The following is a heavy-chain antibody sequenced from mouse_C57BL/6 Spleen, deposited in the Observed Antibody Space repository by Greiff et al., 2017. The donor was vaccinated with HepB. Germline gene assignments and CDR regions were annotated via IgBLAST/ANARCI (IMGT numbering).Heavy chain of an antibody. V-gene: IGHV1-82*01. CDR1: GYAFSSSW. J-gene: IGHJ2*01. CDR2: IYPGDGDT. CDR3: ASAADYDYDLDY. Sequence: LQESGPELVKPGASVKISCKASGYAFSSSWMNWVKQRPGKGLEWIGRIYPGDGDTNYNGKFKGKATLTADKSSSTAYMQLSSLTSEDSAVYFCASAADYDYDLDYWGQGTTLTVSS. D-gene: IGHD2-4*01.